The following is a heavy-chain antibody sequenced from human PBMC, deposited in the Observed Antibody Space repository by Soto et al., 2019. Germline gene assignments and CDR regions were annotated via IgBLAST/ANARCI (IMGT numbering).Heavy chain of an antibody. Sequence: QVQLVQSGAEVKKPGASVKVSCKASGYTFTSYAIHWVRQAPGQRLEWMGWINAGNGNTKYSQKFQGRVIITRDTSAGTAYMELRSLRSEDTAVYYCATRIVAFYWGQGTLVTVSS. CDR1: GYTFTSYA. V-gene: IGHV1-3*01. D-gene: IGHD5-12*01. CDR2: INAGNGNT. CDR3: ATRIVAFY. J-gene: IGHJ4*02.